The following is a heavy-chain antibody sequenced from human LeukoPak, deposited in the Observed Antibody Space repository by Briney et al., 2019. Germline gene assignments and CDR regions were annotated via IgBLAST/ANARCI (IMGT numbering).Heavy chain of an antibody. J-gene: IGHJ4*02. CDR1: GYTFSRYW. CDR3: AKWTGSGSYYVDFDY. V-gene: IGHV5-51*01. Sequence: GESLKISCKGSGYTFSRYWIAWVRQMPGQGLEWMGIIYPGDSDTRYGPAFQGQVTISADKSIDTAYLQWSSLKASDTAMYYCAKWTGSGSYYVDFDYWGQGTLVSVSS. CDR2: IYPGDSDT. D-gene: IGHD3-10*01.